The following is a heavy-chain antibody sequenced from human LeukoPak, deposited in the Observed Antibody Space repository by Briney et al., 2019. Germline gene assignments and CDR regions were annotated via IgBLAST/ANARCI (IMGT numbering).Heavy chain of an antibody. V-gene: IGHV7-4-1*02. CDR3: ARDVHWFDP. Sequence: GASVKVSRKASGYSFTGYTMNWVRQAPGQGLEWMGRINTNTGNPTYAQGFTGRFVFSLDTSVSTAYLQISSLKAEDTAVYYCARDVHWFDPWGQGTLVTVSS. CDR2: INTNTGNP. J-gene: IGHJ5*02. CDR1: GYSFTGYT.